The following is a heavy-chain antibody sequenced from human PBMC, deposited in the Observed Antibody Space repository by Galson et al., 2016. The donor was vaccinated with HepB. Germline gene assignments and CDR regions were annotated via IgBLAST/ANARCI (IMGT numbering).Heavy chain of an antibody. V-gene: IGHV4-59*01. CDR1: GDSISYYY. D-gene: IGHD3-9*01. CDR2: ISYTGST. CDR3: ARAPLSNTLTSDI. Sequence: SETLSLTCTVSGDSISYYYWSWIRQPPGKGLEWIGYISYTGSTNYNSSLKSRLTISLDTSLNQFSLKLSSVTTPDTGTYFCARAPLSNTLTSDIWGQGTVVTVSS. J-gene: IGHJ3*02.